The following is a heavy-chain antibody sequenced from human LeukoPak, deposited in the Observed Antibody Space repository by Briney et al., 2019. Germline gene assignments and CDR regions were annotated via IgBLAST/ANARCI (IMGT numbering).Heavy chain of an antibody. CDR3: ARAYSCCYPYFDY. Sequence: SETLSLTCTVSGGSIRSYYWTWIRQPPGKGLECIGYIYYSGSTNYNPSLKSRVTISVDTSKNQFSLKLSSVTAADTAAYYCARAYSCCYPYFDYWGQGTLVTVSS. J-gene: IGHJ4*02. CDR1: GGSIRSYY. V-gene: IGHV4-59*01. D-gene: IGHD2-2*01. CDR2: IYYSGST.